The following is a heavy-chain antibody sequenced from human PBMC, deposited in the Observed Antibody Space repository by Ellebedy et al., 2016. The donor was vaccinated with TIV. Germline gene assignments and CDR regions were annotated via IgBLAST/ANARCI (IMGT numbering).Heavy chain of an antibody. CDR1: GFTFSSYG. J-gene: IGHJ4*02. Sequence: PGGSLRLSCAASGFTFSSYGMHWVRQAPGRGLEWLAVISYDGSDKSYGDSVKGRFTISRDNSKNSLYLQMNSLRADDTALYYCASAARGSGAYESFWGQGTLVTVSS. CDR3: ASAARGSGAYESF. D-gene: IGHD5-12*01. CDR2: ISYDGSDK. V-gene: IGHV3-30*03.